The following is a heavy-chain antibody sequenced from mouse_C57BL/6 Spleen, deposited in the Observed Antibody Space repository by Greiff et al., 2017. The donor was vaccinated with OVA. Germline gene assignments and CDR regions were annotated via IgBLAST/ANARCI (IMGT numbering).Heavy chain of an antibody. J-gene: IGHJ2*01. CDR1: GYTFTSYW. Sequence: QVQLQQPGAELVKPGASVKLSCKASGYTFTSYWMHWVKQRPGQGLEWIGMIHPNSGSTNYNEKFKSKATLTVDKSSSTAYMQLSSLTSAGSAVYYCARSRTGTDYWGQGTTLTVSS. CDR3: ARSRTGTDY. CDR2: IHPNSGST. D-gene: IGHD4-1*01. V-gene: IGHV1-64*01.